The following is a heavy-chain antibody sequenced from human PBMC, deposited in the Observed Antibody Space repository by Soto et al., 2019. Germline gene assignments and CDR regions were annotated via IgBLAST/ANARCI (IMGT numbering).Heavy chain of an antibody. CDR1: GGSISSGDYY. Sequence: SEALSLTSTVSGGSISSGDYYWSWIRQPPGKGLEWIGYIYYSGSTYYNPSLKSRVTISVDTSKNQFSLKLSSVTAAYTAVYHFARDNQQLAYNWFDPWGQGTLVTVSS. J-gene: IGHJ5*02. D-gene: IGHD6-13*01. CDR2: IYYSGST. CDR3: ARDNQQLAYNWFDP. V-gene: IGHV4-30-4*01.